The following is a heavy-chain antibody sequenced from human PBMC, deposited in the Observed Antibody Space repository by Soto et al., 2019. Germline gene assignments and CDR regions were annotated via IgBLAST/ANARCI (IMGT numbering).Heavy chain of an antibody. CDR1: GFIFSHAW. J-gene: IGHJ5*02. Sequence: EVQLVESGGDLVKPGGSLILSCAASGFIFSHAWFHWVRQPPGKGLELVGRVKNNGGATDYAASVKGRFTISRDDSKDTVYLQMSSLRTEDTAIYYCAADLGPAYDSNNWFDPWGQGTLVTVSS. V-gene: IGHV3-15*07. CDR3: AADLGPAYDSNNWFDP. CDR2: VKNNGGAT. D-gene: IGHD2-21*01.